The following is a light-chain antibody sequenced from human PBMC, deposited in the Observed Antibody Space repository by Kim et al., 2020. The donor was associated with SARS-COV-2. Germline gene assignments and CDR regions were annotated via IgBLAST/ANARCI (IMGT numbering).Light chain of an antibody. V-gene: IGLV1-44*01. CDR2: KNH. J-gene: IGLJ2*01. CDR1: GSKIGVNN. CDR3: AVWDDTLNGVV. Sequence: GQTVPIPCSGSGSKIGVNNVNWFQQHPGTAPKLLIYKNHERPSGVPDRFSGSKSGTSASLAITRLQSEDEADYYCAVWDDTLNGVVFGGGTQLTVL.